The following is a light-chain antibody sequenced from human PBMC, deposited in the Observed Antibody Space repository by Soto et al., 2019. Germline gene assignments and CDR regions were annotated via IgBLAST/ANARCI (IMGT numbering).Light chain of an antibody. CDR2: VNSDGSH. Sequence: QPVLTQSPSASATLGTSLKLTYTLGSGHSDYPIVWHQQQPEKGPRFLMRVNSDGSHSKGDGIPDRFSGSSSGAERYLIISSLPSEDETDYYCQTWGTGTVIFGGGTKVTVL. V-gene: IGLV4-69*02. J-gene: IGLJ2*01. CDR3: QTWGTGTVI. CDR1: SGHSDYP.